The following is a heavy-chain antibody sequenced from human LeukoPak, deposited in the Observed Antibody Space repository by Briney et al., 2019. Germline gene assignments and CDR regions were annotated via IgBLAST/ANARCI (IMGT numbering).Heavy chain of an antibody. J-gene: IGHJ4*02. V-gene: IGHV1-2*02. D-gene: IGHD3-3*01. CDR1: GYTFTGYY. Sequence: ASVKVSCKASGYTFTGYYMHWVRQAPGQGLEWMGWINPNSGGTNYAQRFQGRVTMTRDTSISTAYMELSRLRSDDTAVYYCARASRSSDTSVLRFLEWLLYGWGQGTLVTVSS. CDR3: ARASRSSDTSVLRFLEWLLYG. CDR2: INPNSGGT.